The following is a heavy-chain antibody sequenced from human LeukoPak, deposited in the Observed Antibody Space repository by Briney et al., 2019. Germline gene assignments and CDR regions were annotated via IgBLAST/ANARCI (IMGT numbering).Heavy chain of an antibody. V-gene: IGHV3-53*01. Sequence: GGSRRLSCAVSGFTVSSNYMSWVRQAPGKGLEWVSVIYDGGSTDYAESVKGRFTISRDNSKNTLYLQMNSLRAEDTAVYYCARDWGYRRGTSCHVFDYWGQGTLVTVSS. CDR1: GFTVSSNY. CDR2: IYDGGST. J-gene: IGHJ4*02. CDR3: ARDWGYRRGTSCHVFDY. D-gene: IGHD2-2*01.